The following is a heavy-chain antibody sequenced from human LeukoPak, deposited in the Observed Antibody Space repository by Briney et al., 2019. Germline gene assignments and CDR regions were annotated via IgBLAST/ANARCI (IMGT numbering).Heavy chain of an antibody. Sequence: GASVTVSCKASGYPFTCYYLHWVRQAPGQGLEWMGWINPNSGFTNYAQKFQGRVTMTRDTSISTAYMELSRLRSDDTAVYYCARLADCSSSSCRSFDYWGQGTLVTVSS. CDR2: INPNSGFT. CDR3: ARLADCSSSSCRSFDY. V-gene: IGHV1-2*02. CDR1: GYPFTCYY. D-gene: IGHD2-2*01. J-gene: IGHJ4*02.